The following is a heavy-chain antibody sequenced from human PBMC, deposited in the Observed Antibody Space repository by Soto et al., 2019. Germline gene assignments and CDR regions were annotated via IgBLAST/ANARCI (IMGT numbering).Heavy chain of an antibody. J-gene: IGHJ4*02. CDR1: GGSISSSSYY. CDR2: IYYSGST. CDR3: ARQVLKLWLGYFDY. D-gene: IGHD5-18*01. Sequence: PSETLSLTCTVSGGSISSSSYYWGWIRQPPGKGLEWIGSIYYSGSTYYNPSLKSRVTISVDTSKNQFSLKLSSVTAADTAVYYCARQVLKLWLGYFDYWGQGTLVTAPQ. V-gene: IGHV4-39*01.